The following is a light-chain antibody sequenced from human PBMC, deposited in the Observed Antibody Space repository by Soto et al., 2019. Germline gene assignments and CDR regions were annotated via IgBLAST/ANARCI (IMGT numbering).Light chain of an antibody. Sequence: EIVLTQSPDILSLSPGDRAPLSCGTSQSVSKYLAWYQQKPGQAPRLLIYDASNRATGIPVRFTGSGSGTDFTLSISSLEPEDFAVYYCQERSNWPSITFGQGTRLEI. CDR2: DAS. V-gene: IGKV3-11*01. J-gene: IGKJ5*01. CDR3: QERSNWPSIT. CDR1: QSVSKY.